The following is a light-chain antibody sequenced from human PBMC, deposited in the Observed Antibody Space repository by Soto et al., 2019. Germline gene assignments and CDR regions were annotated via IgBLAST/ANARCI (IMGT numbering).Light chain of an antibody. CDR3: CSYAGSSTVV. CDR2: EGS. V-gene: IGLV2-23*01. J-gene: IGLJ2*01. CDR1: SSDVGSYNL. Sequence: QSVLTQPASVSGSPGQSITISCTGTSSDVGSYNLVSWYQQHPGKAPKLMMYEGSKWPSGVSNRFSGSKSGNTASLTISGLQAEDEADYYCCSYAGSSTVVFGGGTQLTVL.